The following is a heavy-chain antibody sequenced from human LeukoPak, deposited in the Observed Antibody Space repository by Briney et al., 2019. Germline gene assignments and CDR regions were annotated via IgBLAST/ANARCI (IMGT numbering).Heavy chain of an antibody. CDR1: GGSISSSSYY. D-gene: IGHD3-10*01. CDR3: ARQNLWFGELLPPGY. V-gene: IGHV4-39*01. Sequence: PSETLSLTCTVSGGSISSSSYYWGWIRQPPGKGLEWIGSIYYSGSTYYNPSLKSRVTISVDTSKNQFSLKLSSVTAADTAAYYCARQNLWFGELLPPGYWGQGTLVTVSS. J-gene: IGHJ4*02. CDR2: IYYSGST.